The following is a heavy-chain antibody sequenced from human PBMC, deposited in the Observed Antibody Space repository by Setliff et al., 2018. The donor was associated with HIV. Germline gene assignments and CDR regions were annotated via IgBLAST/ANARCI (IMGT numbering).Heavy chain of an antibody. CDR1: GYTFTSHD. CDR3: ARVGGRGYSFDY. J-gene: IGHJ4*02. Sequence: GASVKVSCKTSGYTFTSHDINWVRQAPGQGLEWMGWMSPNSGNTGYAQKFDGRVTMSRDASVSTAYLELRSLKFDDTAVYYCARVGGRGYSFDYWGQGTLVTVSS. D-gene: IGHD5-18*01. CDR2: MSPNSGNT. V-gene: IGHV1-8*02.